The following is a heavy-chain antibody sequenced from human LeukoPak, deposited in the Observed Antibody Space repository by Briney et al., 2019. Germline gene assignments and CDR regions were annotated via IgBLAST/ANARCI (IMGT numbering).Heavy chain of an antibody. CDR3: ARTAGRTFDY. CDR2: FDPEDGET. Sequence: GASVKVSCKVSVDTLTELSMHWVRQAPGKGLEWMGGFDPEDGETIYAQKFQGRVTMTRDTSTSTVYMELSSLRSEDTAVYYCARTAGRTFDYWGQGTLVTVSS. CDR1: VDTLTELS. V-gene: IGHV1-24*01. J-gene: IGHJ4*02. D-gene: IGHD6-6*01.